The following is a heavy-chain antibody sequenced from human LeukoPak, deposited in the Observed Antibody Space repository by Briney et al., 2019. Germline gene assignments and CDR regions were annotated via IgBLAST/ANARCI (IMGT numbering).Heavy chain of an antibody. D-gene: IGHD4-17*01. CDR2: INPNSGGT. J-gene: IGHJ6*02. CDR3: ARARPNDYGDYECGMDV. V-gene: IGHV1-2*02. Sequence: ASVKVSCKASGYTFTGYYMHWVRQAPGQGLEWMGWINPNSGGTNYAQKFQGRVTMTGETSISTAYMELSRLRSDDTAVYYCARARPNDYGDYECGMDVWGQGTLVTVSS. CDR1: GYTFTGYY.